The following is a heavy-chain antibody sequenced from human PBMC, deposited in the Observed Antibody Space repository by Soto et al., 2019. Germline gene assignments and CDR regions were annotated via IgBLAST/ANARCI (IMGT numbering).Heavy chain of an antibody. CDR1: GFSFSTYG. V-gene: IGHV3-33*01. CDR3: VRDLRDDGCSSSSCFYLDY. Sequence: QVQLVESGGGVVQPGRSLRLSCAASGFSFSTYGMHWVRQAPGKGLEWVAVIWDDGTNKYYADSVKGRFTISRDNSKNTLYLQMNSLRAEDTAVYYCVRDLRDDGCSSSSCFYLDYWGQGTLVTVSS. J-gene: IGHJ4*02. CDR2: IWDDGTNK. D-gene: IGHD2-2*01.